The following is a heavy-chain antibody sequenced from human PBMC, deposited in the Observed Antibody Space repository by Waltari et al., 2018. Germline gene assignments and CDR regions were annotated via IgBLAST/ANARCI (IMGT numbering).Heavy chain of an antibody. Sequence: QVQLQESGPGLVKPSETLSLTCTVSGGSISSHYWSWIRQPPGKGLEWIGYIYYSGSTNDNPSLKSRVTISVDTSKNQFALKLSSVTAADTAVYYCARASGSRKRNFDYWGQGTLVTVSS. D-gene: IGHD6-13*01. V-gene: IGHV4-59*11. J-gene: IGHJ4*02. CDR1: GGSISSHY. CDR2: IYYSGST. CDR3: ARASGSRKRNFDY.